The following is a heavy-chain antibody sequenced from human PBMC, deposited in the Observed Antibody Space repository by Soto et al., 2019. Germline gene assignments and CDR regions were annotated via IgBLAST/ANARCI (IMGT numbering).Heavy chain of an antibody. Sequence: PGGSLRLSCAASGFTVSSNYMSWVRQAPGKGLEWVSVIYSGGSTYYADSVKGRFTISRDNSKNTLYLQMNSLRAEDTAVYYCARERGKDYHGSGTLYYYGMDVWGQGTTVTVSS. V-gene: IGHV3-53*01. D-gene: IGHD3-10*01. J-gene: IGHJ6*02. CDR1: GFTVSSNY. CDR2: IYSGGST. CDR3: ARERGKDYHGSGTLYYYGMDV.